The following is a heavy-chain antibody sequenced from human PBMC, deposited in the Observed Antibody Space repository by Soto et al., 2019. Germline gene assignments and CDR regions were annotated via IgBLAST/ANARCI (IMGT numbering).Heavy chain of an antibody. Sequence: LVQSGPDVKKPGTSVKVSCKTSGFTFGSSAVQWVRQVRGQRLEWRGWIVVASGYSNVAQKFQARVSLTRDLSTNTASMELSSLTSEDSAMYYGAADVIGGAGDFDHWGQGTLVSVSS. J-gene: IGHJ4*02. CDR1: GFTFGSSA. CDR3: AADVIGGAGDFDH. CDR2: IVVASGYS. D-gene: IGHD6-19*01. V-gene: IGHV1-58*01.